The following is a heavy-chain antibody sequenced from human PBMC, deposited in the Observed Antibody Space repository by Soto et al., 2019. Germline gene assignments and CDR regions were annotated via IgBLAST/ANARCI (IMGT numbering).Heavy chain of an antibody. CDR1: GFTFSNAW. J-gene: IGHJ4*02. CDR2: IKSKIDGGTT. CDR3: TTDARYFFDY. Sequence: GGSLRLSCAASGFTFSNAWMDWVRQAPGKGLEWVGRIKSKIDGGTTDYAAPVKGRFTISRDDSKNTLFLQMNSLKTEDTAVYYCTTDARYFFDYWGQGTLVTVSS. V-gene: IGHV3-15*07.